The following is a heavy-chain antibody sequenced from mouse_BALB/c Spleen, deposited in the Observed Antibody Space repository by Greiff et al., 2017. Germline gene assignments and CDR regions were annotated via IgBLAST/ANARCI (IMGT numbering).Heavy chain of an antibody. V-gene: IGHV1-54*01. D-gene: IGHD1-1*01. J-gene: IGHJ4*01. Sequence: QVQLKQSGAELVRPGTSVKVSCKASGYAFTNYLIEWVKQRPGQGLEWIGVINPGSGGTNYNEKFKGKATLTADKSSSTAYMQLSSLTSDDSAVYFCVRTITTVVAHYAMDYWGQGTSVTVSS. CDR3: VRTITTVVAHYAMDY. CDR2: INPGSGGT. CDR1: GYAFTNYL.